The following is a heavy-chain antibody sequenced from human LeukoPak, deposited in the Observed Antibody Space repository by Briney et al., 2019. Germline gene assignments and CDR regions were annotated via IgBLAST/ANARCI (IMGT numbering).Heavy chain of an antibody. CDR1: GGSFSGYY. CDR3: ATLYYYDSSGHQGYMDV. D-gene: IGHD3-22*01. Sequence: SETLSLTCAVYGGSFSGYYWSWIRQPPGKGLEWSGEINHSGSTNYNPSLKSRVTISVDTSKNQFSLKLSSVTAADTAVYYCATLYYYDSSGHQGYMDVWGKGTTVTVSS. CDR2: INHSGST. V-gene: IGHV4-34*01. J-gene: IGHJ6*03.